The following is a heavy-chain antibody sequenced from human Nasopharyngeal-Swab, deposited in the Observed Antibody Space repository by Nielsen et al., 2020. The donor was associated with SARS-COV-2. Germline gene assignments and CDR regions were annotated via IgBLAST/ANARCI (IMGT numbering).Heavy chain of an antibody. CDR3: ARDPYCSSTSCYPRVYYYYMDV. Sequence: AAVKVSCKASGDTFTSYYMHWVRQAPGQGLEWMGIINPSGGSTSYAQKFQGRVTMTRDTSTSTVYMELSSLRSEDTAVYYCARDPYCSSTSCYPRVYYYYMDVWGKGTTVTVSS. D-gene: IGHD2-2*01. J-gene: IGHJ6*03. CDR2: INPSGGST. CDR1: GDTFTSYY. V-gene: IGHV1-46*01.